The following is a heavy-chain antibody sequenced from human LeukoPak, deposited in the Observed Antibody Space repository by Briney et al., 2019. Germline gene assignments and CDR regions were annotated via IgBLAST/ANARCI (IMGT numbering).Heavy chain of an antibody. J-gene: IGHJ4*02. CDR2: ISSSSSTI. V-gene: IGHV3-48*04. Sequence: GGSLRLSCAASGFTFSSYSMNWVRQAPGKGLEWVSYISSSSSTIYYADSVKGRFTISRDNAKNSLYLQMNSLRAEDTAVYYCARDQRYGSGNVDYWGQGTLVTVSS. CDR1: GFTFSSYS. D-gene: IGHD3-10*01. CDR3: ARDQRYGSGNVDY.